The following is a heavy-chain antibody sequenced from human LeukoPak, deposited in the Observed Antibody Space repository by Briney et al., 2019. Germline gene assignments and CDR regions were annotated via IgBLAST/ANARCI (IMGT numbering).Heavy chain of an antibody. Sequence: PGGSLRLSCAASGFTFSSYSMNWVRQAPGKGLEWVAVTSYDGSNKYYADSVKGRFTISRDNSKNTLYLQMNSLRAEDTAVYYCARDGRVYDFWSGYPLDYWGQGTLVTVSS. CDR1: GFTFSSYS. J-gene: IGHJ4*02. CDR2: TSYDGSNK. D-gene: IGHD3-3*01. V-gene: IGHV3-30*03. CDR3: ARDGRVYDFWSGYPLDY.